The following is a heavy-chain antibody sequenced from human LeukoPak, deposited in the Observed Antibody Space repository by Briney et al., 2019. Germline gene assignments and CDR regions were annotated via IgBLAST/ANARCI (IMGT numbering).Heavy chain of an antibody. Sequence: GGSLRLSCAASGFTFSNAWMSWVRQAPGKGLQWVSAITGSGSSTYYADSVKGRFTISRDNSKNTLYLHMNSLRAEDTAIYYCAGLGISAATTYWGQGTLVTVSS. V-gene: IGHV3-23*01. J-gene: IGHJ4*02. CDR2: ITGSGSST. CDR1: GFTFSNAW. CDR3: AGLGISAATTY. D-gene: IGHD1-20*01.